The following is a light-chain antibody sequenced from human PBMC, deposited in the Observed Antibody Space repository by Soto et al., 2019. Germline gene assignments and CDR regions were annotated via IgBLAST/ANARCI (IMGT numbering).Light chain of an antibody. CDR3: QSYDNSLSALYV. Sequence: QSALTQPPSVSGSPGQSVTISCTGTSTDFVSYNRVSWYQQPPGTAPKLIIYEASNRPSGVPDRFSGSKSGTSASLAINGLQAEDEADYYCQSYDNSLSALYVFGTGTKLTVL. CDR1: STDFVSYNR. J-gene: IGLJ1*01. CDR2: EAS. V-gene: IGLV2-18*02.